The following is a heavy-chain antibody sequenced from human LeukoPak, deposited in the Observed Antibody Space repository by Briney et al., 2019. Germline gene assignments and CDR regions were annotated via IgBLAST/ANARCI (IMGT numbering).Heavy chain of an antibody. CDR3: ARGHYSDSTDAFDI. CDR2: FDPEDGET. J-gene: IGHJ3*02. CDR1: GYTLTELS. D-gene: IGHD3-22*01. V-gene: IGHV1-24*01. Sequence: ASVKVSCKVSGYTLTELSMHWVRQAPGKGLGWMGGFDPEDGETIYAQKFQGRVTMTEDTSTDTAYMELRSLRSDDTAVYYCARGHYSDSTDAFDIWGQGTMVTVSS.